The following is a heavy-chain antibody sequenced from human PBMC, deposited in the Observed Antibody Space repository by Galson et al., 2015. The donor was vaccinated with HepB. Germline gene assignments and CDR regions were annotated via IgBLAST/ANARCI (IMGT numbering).Heavy chain of an antibody. CDR1: GGSISSNNW. J-gene: IGHJ4*02. CDR2: IYRSGGT. CDR3: ARFWAGHSSGYYPYFDY. Sequence: SETLSLTCAVSGGSISSNNWWSWVRQPPGKGLEWIGEIYRSGGTNYNPSLKSRVTISVDKSKNQFSLKLTSVTAADTAVYYCARFWAGHSSGYYPYFDYWGQGTLVTVSS. D-gene: IGHD3-22*01. V-gene: IGHV4-4*02.